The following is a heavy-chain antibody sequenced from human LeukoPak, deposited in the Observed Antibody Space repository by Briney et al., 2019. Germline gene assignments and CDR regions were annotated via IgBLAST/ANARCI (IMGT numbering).Heavy chain of an antibody. CDR1: GFTFSDFS. V-gene: IGHV3-48*01. CDR2: ISGSGGTV. CDR3: AKDAAVALDY. D-gene: IGHD6-19*01. J-gene: IGHJ4*02. Sequence: GGSLRLSCAASGFTFSDFSMNWVRQAPGKGLEWLSYISGSGGTVYYADSVKGRFTISRDNAKSSLYLQTNGLRAGDTAVYYCAKDAAVALDYWGQGTLVTVSS.